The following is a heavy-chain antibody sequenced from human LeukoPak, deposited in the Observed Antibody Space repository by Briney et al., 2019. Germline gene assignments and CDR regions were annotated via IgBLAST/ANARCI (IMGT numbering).Heavy chain of an antibody. Sequence: PGGSLRLSCAASGFTFSSYSMNWVRQAPGKGLEWGSYISSSSSTIYYADSVKGRFTISRDNAKNSLYLQMNSLRAEDTAVYYCARDPSYCSSTSCYAFDIWGQGTMVTVSS. CDR3: ARDPSYCSSTSCYAFDI. J-gene: IGHJ3*02. CDR2: ISSSSSTI. D-gene: IGHD2-2*01. CDR1: GFTFSSYS. V-gene: IGHV3-48*01.